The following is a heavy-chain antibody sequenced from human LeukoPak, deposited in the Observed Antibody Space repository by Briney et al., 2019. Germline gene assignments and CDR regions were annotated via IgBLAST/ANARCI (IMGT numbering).Heavy chain of an antibody. V-gene: IGHV3-74*01. CDR1: GFTFSGYW. D-gene: IGHD1-26*01. CDR3: ARLVGSYWYFDL. J-gene: IGHJ2*01. CDR2: ISSDGSST. Sequence: QAGGSLRLSCVASGFTFSGYWMHWVRHVPGKGLVWVSRISSDGSSTSYADSVKGRFTISRDNAKNTLYLQMSSLRAEDTAVYFCARLVGSYWYFDLWGRGTLVTVSS.